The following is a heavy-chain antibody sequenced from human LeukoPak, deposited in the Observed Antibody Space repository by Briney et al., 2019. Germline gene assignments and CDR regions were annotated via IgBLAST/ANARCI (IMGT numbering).Heavy chain of an antibody. CDR1: GLRFSSFA. D-gene: IGHD3-3*01. J-gene: IGHJ4*02. CDR2: IRGNGET. V-gene: IGHV3-23*01. CDR3: AKESWVWSTDAAR. Sequence: GGSLRLSCAASGLRFSSFAMSWVRQGPARGLEWVSSIRGNGETFYADSVKGRFTLSSDSSRNTVYFQLNNLRVKATAIYSCAKESWVWSTDAARWGKGPLVTVSS.